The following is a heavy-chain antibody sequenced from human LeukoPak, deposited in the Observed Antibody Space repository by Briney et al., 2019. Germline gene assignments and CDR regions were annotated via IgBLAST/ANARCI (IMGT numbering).Heavy chain of an antibody. CDR1: GYTFTSYA. V-gene: IGHV7-4-1*02. CDR2: INTNTGNP. J-gene: IGHJ6*03. CDR3: ARERAARPSLGYYYYYYMDV. D-gene: IGHD6-6*01. Sequence: ASVKVSCKASGYTFTSYAMNWVRRAPGQGLEWMGWINTNTGNPTYAQGFTGRFVFSLDTSVSTAYLQISSLKAEDTAVYYCARERAARPSLGYYYYYYMDVWGKGTTVTVSS.